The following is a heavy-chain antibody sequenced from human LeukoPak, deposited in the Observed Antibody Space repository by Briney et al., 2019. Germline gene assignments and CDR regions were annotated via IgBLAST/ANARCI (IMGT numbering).Heavy chain of an antibody. J-gene: IGHJ5*02. V-gene: IGHV1-8*01. CDR2: MNPNSGNT. D-gene: IGHD6-13*01. CDR1: GYTFTSYD. Sequence: ASVEVSCKASGYTFTSYDINWVQQATGQGLEWMGWMNPNSGNTGYAQKFQGRVTMTRNTSISTAYMELSSLRSEDTAVYYCARAPRTYIAAEGFDPWGQGTLVTVSS. CDR3: ARAPRTYIAAEGFDP.